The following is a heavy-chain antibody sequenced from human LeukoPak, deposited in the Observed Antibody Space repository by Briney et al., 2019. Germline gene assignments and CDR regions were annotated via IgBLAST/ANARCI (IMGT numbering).Heavy chain of an antibody. V-gene: IGHV3-23*01. CDR1: GFTFSSYA. D-gene: IGHD3-22*01. J-gene: IGHJ4*02. Sequence: PGGSLRLSCAASGFTFSSYAMSWVRQAPGRGLEWVSAISGSGGSTYYADSVKGRFTISRDNSKNTLYLQMNSLRAEDTAVYYCAKWYDSRGYYYPFDYWGQGTLVTVSS. CDR3: AKWYDSRGYYYPFDY. CDR2: ISGSGGST.